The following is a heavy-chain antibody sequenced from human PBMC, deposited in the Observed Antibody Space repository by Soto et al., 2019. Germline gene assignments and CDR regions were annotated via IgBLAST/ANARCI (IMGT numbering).Heavy chain of an antibody. Sequence: GASVKVSCKASGYTFSDFDINWLRQAPGQGLEWMGIINPSGGSTSYAQKFQGRVTMTRDTSTSTVYMELSSLRSEDTAVYYCARGSLLRHPLLWFGEDIGGWGQGTLVTVSS. CDR3: ARGSLLRHPLLWFGEDIGG. CDR1: GYTFSDFD. V-gene: IGHV1-46*01. CDR2: INPSGGST. D-gene: IGHD3-10*01. J-gene: IGHJ4*02.